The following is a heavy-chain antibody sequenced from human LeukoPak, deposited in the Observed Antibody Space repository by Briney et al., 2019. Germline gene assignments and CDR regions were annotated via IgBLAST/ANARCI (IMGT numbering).Heavy chain of an antibody. CDR2: IYYSGST. Sequence: TSSETLSLTCTVSGGSISSGGYYWSWIRQHPGKGLEWIGYIYYSGSTYYNPSLKSRVTISVDTSKNQFSLKLSSVTAADTAVYYCAREAHLGSSGHYSNFDYWGQGTLVTVSS. CDR3: AREAHLGSSGHYSNFDY. D-gene: IGHD3-22*01. CDR1: GGSISSGGYY. V-gene: IGHV4-31*03. J-gene: IGHJ4*02.